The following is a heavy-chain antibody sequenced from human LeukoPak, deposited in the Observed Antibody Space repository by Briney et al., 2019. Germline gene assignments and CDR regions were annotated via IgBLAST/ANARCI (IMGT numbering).Heavy chain of an antibody. CDR3: ARDPPTTYYDILTGYSPVPDWFDP. V-gene: IGHV1-69*13. D-gene: IGHD3-9*01. CDR1: GGTFSSYA. Sequence: SVKVSCKASGGTFSSYAISWVRQAPGQGLEWMGGIIPIFGTANYAQKFQGRVTITADESTSTAYMELSSLRSEDTAVYYCARDPPTTYYDILTGYSPVPDWFDPWGQGTPVTVSS. CDR2: IIPIFGTA. J-gene: IGHJ5*02.